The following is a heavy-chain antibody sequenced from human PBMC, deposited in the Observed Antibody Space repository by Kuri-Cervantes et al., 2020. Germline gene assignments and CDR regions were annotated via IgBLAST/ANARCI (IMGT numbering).Heavy chain of an antibody. D-gene: IGHD3-3*01. V-gene: IGHV1-8*01. Sequence: ASVKVSCKASGYTFTSYDINWVRQATGQGLEWMGWMNPNSGNTGYAQKFQGRVTMTRNTSISTAYMELSSLRAEDTAVYYCATRILRKYYGEDYWGQGTLVTVSS. CDR3: ATRILRKYYGEDY. J-gene: IGHJ4*02. CDR1: GYTFTSYD. CDR2: MNPNSGNT.